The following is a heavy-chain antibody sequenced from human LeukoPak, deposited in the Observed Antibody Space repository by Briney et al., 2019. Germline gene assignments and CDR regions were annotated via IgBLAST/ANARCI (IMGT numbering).Heavy chain of an antibody. J-gene: IGHJ3*02. CDR3: ARVARTHSIVATVYDAFDI. CDR2: IYYSGST. V-gene: IGHV4-59*01. CDR1: GGSISSYY. D-gene: IGHD5-12*01. Sequence: PSETLSLTCTVSGGSISSYYWSWIRQPPGKGLEWIGYIYYSGSTNYNPSLKSRVTISVDTSKNQFSLKLSSVTAADTAVYYCARVARTHSIVATVYDAFDIWGQGTMVTVSS.